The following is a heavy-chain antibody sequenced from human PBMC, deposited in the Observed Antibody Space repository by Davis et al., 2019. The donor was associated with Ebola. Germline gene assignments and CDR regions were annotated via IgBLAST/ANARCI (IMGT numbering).Heavy chain of an antibody. CDR1: GFTFSSYS. V-gene: IGHV3-21*04. J-gene: IGHJ6*02. CDR2: ISSSSSYI. Sequence: GESLKISCAASGFTFSSYSMNWVRQAPGKGLEWVSSISSSSSYIYYADSVKGRFTISRDNAKNSLYLQMNSLRAEDTAVYYCARDNSLVPAAIQRKGGYYYYGMDVWGQ. CDR3: ARDNSLVPAAIQRKGGYYYYGMDV. D-gene: IGHD2-2*02.